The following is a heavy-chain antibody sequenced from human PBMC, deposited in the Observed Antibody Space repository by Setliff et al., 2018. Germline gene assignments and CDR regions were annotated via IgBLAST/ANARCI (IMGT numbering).Heavy chain of an antibody. J-gene: IGHJ4*02. CDR2: IYYSGST. V-gene: IGHV4-39*07. Sequence: PSETLSLTCTVSGGSISSSSYYWGWIRQPPGKGLEWIGSIYYSGSTHYNPSLKSRVTISVDTSKNQFSLKLSSVTAADTAVYYCASTPDGDLYYNFWSGYYLTLDYWGQGTLVTVSS. D-gene: IGHD3-3*01. CDR3: ASTPDGDLYYNFWSGYYLTLDY. CDR1: GGSISSSSYY.